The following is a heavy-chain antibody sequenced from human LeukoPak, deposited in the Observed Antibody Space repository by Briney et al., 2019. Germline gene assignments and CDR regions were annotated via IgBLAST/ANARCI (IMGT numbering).Heavy chain of an antibody. V-gene: IGHV4-61*02. J-gene: IGHJ4*02. Sequence: SQTLSLTCTVSGGSISSGSYYWSWIWQPAGKGLEWIGRIYTSGSTNYNPSLKSRVTISVDTSKNQFSLKLSSVTAADTAVYYCARDPNYYDSSGSLWYFDYWGQGTLVTVSS. CDR3: ARDPNYYDSSGSLWYFDY. CDR1: GGSISSGSYY. CDR2: IYTSGST. D-gene: IGHD3-22*01.